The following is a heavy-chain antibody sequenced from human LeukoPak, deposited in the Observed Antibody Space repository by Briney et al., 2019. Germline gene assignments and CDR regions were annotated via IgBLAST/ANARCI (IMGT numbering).Heavy chain of an antibody. J-gene: IGHJ4*02. CDR3: ARGWGFGSIDY. CDR1: GYTFTDYY. V-gene: IGHV1-2*02. D-gene: IGHD7-27*01. CDR2: ISPSSGVT. Sequence: ASVKVSCKASGYTFTDYYVHWVRQAPGQGLEWMGWISPSSGVTNYAQKFQGRVTMTRDTSISTAYMELSSLRSDDTAVYYCARGWGFGSIDYWGQGTLVTVSS.